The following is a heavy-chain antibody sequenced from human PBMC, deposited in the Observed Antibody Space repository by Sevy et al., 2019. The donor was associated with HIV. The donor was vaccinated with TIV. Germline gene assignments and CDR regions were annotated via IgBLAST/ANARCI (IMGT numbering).Heavy chain of an antibody. CDR1: GFTFSSYG. J-gene: IGHJ6*02. CDR2: IWYDGSNK. D-gene: IGHD2-2*01. V-gene: IGHV3-33*01. CDR3: ARDRGYCSRTSCPRRYYYGMDV. Sequence: GGSLRLSCAASGFTFSSYGMHWVRQAPDKGLEWVAVIWYDGSNKYYADSVKGRFTISRDNSKNTLYLQMNSLRAEDTAVYYCARDRGYCSRTSCPRRYYYGMDVWGQGTTVTVSS.